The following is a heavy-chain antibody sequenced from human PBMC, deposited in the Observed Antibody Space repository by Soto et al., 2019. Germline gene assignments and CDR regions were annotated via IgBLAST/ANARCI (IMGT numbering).Heavy chain of an antibody. CDR1: GFFFTDYF. CDR3: ARQLERRVGAASH. Sequence: GGSLRLSCSTSGFFFTDYFMSWIRQAPGKGLEWVSYISPSGDVTHYADSVKGRFTISRDNTKNSLFLQMSSLRDDDTAVYYCARQLERRVGAASHWGQGTRVTVSS. CDR2: ISPSGDVT. V-gene: IGHV3-11*01. J-gene: IGHJ4*02. D-gene: IGHD1-26*01.